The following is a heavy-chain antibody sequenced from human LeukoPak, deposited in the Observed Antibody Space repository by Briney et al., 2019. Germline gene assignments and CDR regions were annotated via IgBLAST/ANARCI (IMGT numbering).Heavy chain of an antibody. CDR1: GFTFSNAW. CDR3: TTVGSAWNFDY. CDR2: IKSKRDGGTI. D-gene: IGHD6-25*01. V-gene: IGHV3-15*01. J-gene: IGHJ4*02. Sequence: PGGSLRLSCAASGFTFSNAWMTWVRQAPGKGLEWVGRIKSKRDGGTIDYAAPVKGRFTTSRDDSKDTLYLQMNSLKIEDAAVYYCTTVGSAWNFDYWGQGTLVTVSS.